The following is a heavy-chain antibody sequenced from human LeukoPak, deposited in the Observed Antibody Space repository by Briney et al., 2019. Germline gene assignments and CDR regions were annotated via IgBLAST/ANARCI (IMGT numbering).Heavy chain of an antibody. CDR1: GFTFSSYG. CDR2: TWYDGSNK. V-gene: IGHV3-33*01. D-gene: IGHD2-2*01. CDR3: ARGGHCSTTSCSNYDGMDV. J-gene: IGHJ6*02. Sequence: GGSLRLSCAASGFTFSSYGMHWVRQAPGKGLEWVAATWYDGSNKYYADSVKGRFTISRDNSKNTLYLQMNSLRAEDTAVYFCARGGHCSTTSCSNYDGMDVWGQGTTLTVSS.